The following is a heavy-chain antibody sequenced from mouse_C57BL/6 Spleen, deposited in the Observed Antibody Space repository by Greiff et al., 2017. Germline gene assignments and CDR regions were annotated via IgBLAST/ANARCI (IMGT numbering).Heavy chain of an antibody. CDR2: IYPGSGST. CDR3: ARRGAAQATDY. CDR1: GYTFTSYW. D-gene: IGHD3-2*02. V-gene: IGHV1-55*01. Sequence: QVQLQQPGAELVKPGASVTMSCKASGYTFTSYWITWVKQRPGQGLEWIGDIYPGSGSTNYNEKFKSKATLTVDTSSSTAYMQLSSLTSEDSAVYYCARRGAAQATDYWGQGTTLTVSS. J-gene: IGHJ2*01.